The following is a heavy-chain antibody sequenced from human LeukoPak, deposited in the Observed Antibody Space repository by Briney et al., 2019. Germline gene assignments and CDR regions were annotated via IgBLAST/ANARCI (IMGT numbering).Heavy chain of an antibody. CDR1: GGTFSSYA. CDR2: IIPILGIA. V-gene: IGHV1-69*04. Sequence: ASVKVSCKASGGTFSSYAISWVRQAPGQGLEWMGRIIPILGIANYAQKFQGRVTITADKSTSTAYMELSSLRSEDTAVYYCAISYYYDSSGYYLLLSDYWGQGTLVTVSS. J-gene: IGHJ4*02. CDR3: AISYYYDSSGYYLLLSDY. D-gene: IGHD3-22*01.